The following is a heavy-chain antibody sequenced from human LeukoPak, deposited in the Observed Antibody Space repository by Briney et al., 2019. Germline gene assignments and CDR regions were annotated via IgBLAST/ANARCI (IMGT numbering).Heavy chain of an antibody. CDR3: ARGVTGYSSGWYPDY. D-gene: IGHD6-19*01. J-gene: IGHJ4*02. V-gene: IGHV4-38-2*01. Sequence: PSETLSLTCAVSGYSISSGYYWGCIRPPPGKGLEWIGSNYHSGSTYYHPPLKSRVTISVDTSKNQFSLKLSSVTPADTAVYYCARGVTGYSSGWYPDYWGQGTLVTVSS. CDR1: GYSISSGYY. CDR2: NYHSGST.